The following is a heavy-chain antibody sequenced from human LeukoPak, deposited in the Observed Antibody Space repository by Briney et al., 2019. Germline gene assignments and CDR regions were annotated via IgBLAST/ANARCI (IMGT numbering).Heavy chain of an antibody. V-gene: IGHV1-18*01. J-gene: IGHJ6*02. Sequence: GASVKVSCKASGYTFTSYGISWVRQAPGQGLEWMGWISAYNGNTNYAQKLQGRVTMTTDTSTSTAYMELSSLRSDDTAVYYCARDRRDYYYYGMDVWGQGTTVTVSS. CDR2: ISAYNGNT. CDR3: ARDRRDYYYYGMDV. CDR1: GYTFTSYG.